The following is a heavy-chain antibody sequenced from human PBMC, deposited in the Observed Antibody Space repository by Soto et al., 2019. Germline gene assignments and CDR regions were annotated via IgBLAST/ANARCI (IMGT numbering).Heavy chain of an antibody. CDR1: GDSVSSNSAA. CDR2: TYYRSKWYS. J-gene: IGHJ4*02. Sequence: PSWTLSLPCVISGDSVSSNSAAWNWIRQSPSRGLEWLGRTYYRSKWYSDYAASVESRITVNPDTSKNHFSLQLNSVTPEDTAVYYCARGEQYSGRIFDYWGQGTLVTVSS. V-gene: IGHV6-1*01. D-gene: IGHD1-26*01. CDR3: ARGEQYSGRIFDY.